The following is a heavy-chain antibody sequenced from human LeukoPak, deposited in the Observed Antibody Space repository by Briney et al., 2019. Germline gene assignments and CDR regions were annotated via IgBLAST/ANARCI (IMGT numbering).Heavy chain of an antibody. CDR1: GGSISSYY. Sequence: SETLSLTCTVSGGSISSYYWSWIRQPPGKGLEWIGYIYYSGSTNYNPSLKSRVTISVDTSKNQFSLKLSSVTAADTAVYYCARLRYCTNGVCPWGQGTLVTVSS. V-gene: IGHV4-59*08. D-gene: IGHD2-8*01. CDR2: IYYSGST. J-gene: IGHJ5*02. CDR3: ARLRYCTNGVCP.